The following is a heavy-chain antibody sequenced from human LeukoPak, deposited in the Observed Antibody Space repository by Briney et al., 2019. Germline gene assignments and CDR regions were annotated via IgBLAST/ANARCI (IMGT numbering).Heavy chain of an antibody. D-gene: IGHD3-22*01. CDR2: INHSGST. CDR3: ARDPRDYYDSSGYYYFDY. Sequence: SETLSLTCAVYGGSFSGYYWSWIRQPPGKGLEWIGEINHSGSTNYNPSLKSRVTISVDTSKNQFSLKLSSVTAADTAVYYCARDPRDYYDSSGYYYFDYWGQGTLVTVSS. CDR1: GGSFSGYY. J-gene: IGHJ4*02. V-gene: IGHV4-34*01.